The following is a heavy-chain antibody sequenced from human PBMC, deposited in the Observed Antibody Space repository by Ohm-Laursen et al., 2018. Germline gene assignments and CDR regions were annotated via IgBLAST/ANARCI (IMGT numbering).Heavy chain of an antibody. V-gene: IGHV4-4*07. J-gene: IGHJ5*02. CDR1: DASIDSSK. CDR2: VSQIGTP. Sequence: DTLSLTCVVSDASIDSSKWSWVRQSAGKQLEWIGRVSQIGTPSYNPSFGSRVIISVESSKNRVSLVLGAVTAADTAVYFCARDNSNYGWFDPWGQGTLVTVSS. D-gene: IGHD4-11*01. CDR3: ARDNSNYGWFDP.